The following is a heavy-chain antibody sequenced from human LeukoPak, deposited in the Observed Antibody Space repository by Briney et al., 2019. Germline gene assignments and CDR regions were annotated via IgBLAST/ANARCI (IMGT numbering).Heavy chain of an antibody. D-gene: IGHD3-10*01. Sequence: GGSLRLFCAASGLTFSDYAMHWLRQAPGKGLEWLAYIRYDVINKYYAESVKGRFAISRDNSKNTLSLQMNSLTDEDTAVYYCAKGGLQGTNYFDYWGQGTLVTVSS. CDR3: AKGGLQGTNYFDY. V-gene: IGHV3-30*02. J-gene: IGHJ4*02. CDR2: IRYDVINK. CDR1: GLTFSDYA.